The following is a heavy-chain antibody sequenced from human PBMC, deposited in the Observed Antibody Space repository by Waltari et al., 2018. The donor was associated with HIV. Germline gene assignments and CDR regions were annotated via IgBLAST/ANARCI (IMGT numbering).Heavy chain of an antibody. CDR1: GLHFSSYS. CDR2: MGRSSSNI. V-gene: IGHV3-48*02. CDR3: ARDHHWNFDY. D-gene: IGHD1-1*01. J-gene: IGHJ4*02. Sequence: EVQLVESGGGLVQPGGSLRLCCAAAGLHFSSYSMNWVRQAPGKGLEWVSYMGRSSSNIEYADSVKGRFTISRDDAENSLYLQMNSLRDEDTAVYYCARDHHWNFDYWGQGALVTVSS.